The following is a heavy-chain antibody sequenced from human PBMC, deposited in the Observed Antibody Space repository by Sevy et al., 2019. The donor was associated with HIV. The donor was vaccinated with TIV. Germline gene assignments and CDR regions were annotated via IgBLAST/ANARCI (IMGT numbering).Heavy chain of an antibody. Sequence: SETLSLTCSVSGASISSSGYYWGWIRQPPGKGLEWIASIRYSGSTFYNPSPRSPVTISPDTSKNQFSLKLNSVTAADTARYYCAGPTLTYSSGWSYYDYWGQGTVVTVSS. J-gene: IGHJ4*02. D-gene: IGHD6-19*01. CDR2: IRYSGST. CDR1: GASISSSGYY. CDR3: AGPTLTYSSGWSYYDY. V-gene: IGHV4-39*01.